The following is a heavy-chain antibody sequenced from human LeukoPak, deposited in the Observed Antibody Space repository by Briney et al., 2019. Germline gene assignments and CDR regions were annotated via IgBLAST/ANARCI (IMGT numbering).Heavy chain of an antibody. Sequence: SETLSLTCTVSGGSISSYYWSWIRQPPGKGLEWIGYIYYSGSTNYNPSLKSRVTISVGTSKNQFSLKLSSVTAADTAVYYCARDGDVGYIDYWGQGTLVTVSS. D-gene: IGHD2-2*02. CDR3: ARDGDVGYIDY. CDR1: GGSISSYY. V-gene: IGHV4-59*01. J-gene: IGHJ4*02. CDR2: IYYSGST.